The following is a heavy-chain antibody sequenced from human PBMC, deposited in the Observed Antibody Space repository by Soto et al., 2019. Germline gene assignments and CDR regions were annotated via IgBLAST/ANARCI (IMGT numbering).Heavy chain of an antibody. CDR2: IYYSGST. V-gene: IGHV4-31*03. Sequence: QVQLQESGPGLVKPSQTLSLTCTVSGGSISSGGYYWSWIRQHPGKGLEWIGYIYYSGSTYYNPSPKSRVTMSVDPSKNPFSLKLSSVTAADTAVYYCAREAAGILNWFDPWGQGTLVTVSS. CDR3: AREAAGILNWFDP. J-gene: IGHJ5*02. D-gene: IGHD2-15*01. CDR1: GGSISSGGYY.